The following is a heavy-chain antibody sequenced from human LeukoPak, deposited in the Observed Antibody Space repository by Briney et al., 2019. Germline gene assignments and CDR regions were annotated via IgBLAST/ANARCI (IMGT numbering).Heavy chain of an antibody. J-gene: IGHJ4*02. V-gene: IGHV3-21*01. CDR3: ARDRRVDGYYYDSSGHLPDY. CDR2: ISSSSSYI. D-gene: IGHD3-22*01. Sequence: PGGSLRLSCAASGFTFSSYSMNWVRQAPGKGLEWVSSISSSSSYIYYADSVKGRSTISRDNAKNSLYLQMNSLRAEDTAVYYCARDRRVDGYYYDSSGHLPDYWGQGTLVTVSS. CDR1: GFTFSSYS.